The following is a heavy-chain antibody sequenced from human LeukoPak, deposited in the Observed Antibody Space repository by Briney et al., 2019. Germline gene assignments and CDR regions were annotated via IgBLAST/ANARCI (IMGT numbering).Heavy chain of an antibody. CDR2: IYYSGST. D-gene: IGHD4-17*01. Sequence: PSETLSLTCTVSGASITTYYWTWIRQPPGKGLEWIGYIYYSGSTNYNPSLKSRVTISVDTSKNQFSLKLSSVTAADTAVYYCARDGGYGDLHWGQGTLVTVSS. V-gene: IGHV4-59*01. J-gene: IGHJ4*02. CDR1: GASITTYY. CDR3: ARDGGYGDLH.